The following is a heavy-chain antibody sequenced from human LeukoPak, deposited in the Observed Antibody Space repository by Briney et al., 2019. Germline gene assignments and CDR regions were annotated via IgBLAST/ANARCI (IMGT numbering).Heavy chain of an antibody. D-gene: IGHD6-19*01. Sequence: GGSLRLSCAASGFTFSSYSMHWVRQAPGKGLEWVSSISSSSSYIYYADSVKGRFTISRDNAKNSLYLQMNSLRAEDTAVYYCARGDNSSGWYPRYFDYWGQGTLVTVSS. J-gene: IGHJ4*02. V-gene: IGHV3-21*01. CDR1: GFTFSSYS. CDR3: ARGDNSSGWYPRYFDY. CDR2: ISSSSSYI.